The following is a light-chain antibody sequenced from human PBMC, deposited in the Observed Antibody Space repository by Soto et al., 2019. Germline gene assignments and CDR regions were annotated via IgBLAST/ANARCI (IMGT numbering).Light chain of an antibody. CDR1: SSDVGAYKY. V-gene: IGLV2-14*01. CDR3: SSFTTTTTQYV. Sequence: QSALTQPASVSGSPGQSITISCIGTSSDVGAYKYVSWYQQYPGKAPKLMIYEVSNRPSGVSNRFSGAKSGNTASLTISGLQAEDEADHYCSSFTTTTTQYVFGTGTKLTVL. CDR2: EVS. J-gene: IGLJ1*01.